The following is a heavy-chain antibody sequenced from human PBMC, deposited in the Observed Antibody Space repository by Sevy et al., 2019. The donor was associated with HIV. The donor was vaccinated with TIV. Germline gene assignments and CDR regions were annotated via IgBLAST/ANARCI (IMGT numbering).Heavy chain of an antibody. V-gene: IGHV3-48*01. D-gene: IGHD4-17*01. Sequence: GGSLRLSCAASGFTFSTYTMNWVRQAPGKGLEWVSYISSSSSTIYYADSVKGRFTISRDNARNSLYLQMNSLRAEDTAVYYCASDALTVTTPNIFDYWGQGTLVTVSS. CDR1: GFTFSTYT. CDR3: ASDALTVTTPNIFDY. J-gene: IGHJ4*02. CDR2: ISSSSSTI.